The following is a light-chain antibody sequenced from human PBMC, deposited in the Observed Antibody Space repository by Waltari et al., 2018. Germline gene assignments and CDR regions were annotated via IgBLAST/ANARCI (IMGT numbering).Light chain of an antibody. CDR2: YYSDSDK. CDR1: SDIHVGSYT. V-gene: IGLV5-37*01. J-gene: IGLJ3*02. CDR3: MIWPSNARV. Sequence: QPVLTQPPSSSASPGESARLTCTLPSDIHVGSYTIYWYQQKPGSPPRYPLYYYSDSDKGQGSGVPSRCSGSKDASANTGILRISGLQSEDEADYYCMIWPSNARVFGGGTKLTVL.